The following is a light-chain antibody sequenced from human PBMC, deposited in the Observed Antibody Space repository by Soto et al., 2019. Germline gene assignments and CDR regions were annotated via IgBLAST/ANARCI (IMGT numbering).Light chain of an antibody. CDR2: EVN. CDR1: SSDVGGYNY. CDR3: SSYAGSNNFGV. Sequence: QSALTQPVSGSGSHGQSGSIFCTGTSSDVGGYNYVSWYQQHPGKAPKLMIYEVNKRPSGVPDRFSGSKSGNTASLTVSGLQAEDEAYYYCSSYAGSNNFGVFGTGTKVTVL. J-gene: IGLJ1*01. V-gene: IGLV2-8*01.